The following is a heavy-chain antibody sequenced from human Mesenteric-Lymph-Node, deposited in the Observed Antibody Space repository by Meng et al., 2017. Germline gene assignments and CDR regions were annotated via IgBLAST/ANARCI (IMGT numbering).Heavy chain of an antibody. CDR2: MNPNSGNT. D-gene: IGHD4-23*01. CDR3: VIFGGNSGLGY. V-gene: IGHV1-8*02. Sequence: ASVKVSCKASGGTFSSYAISWVRQATGQGLEWMGWMNPNSGNTGYAQKFQGRVTMTRNTSISTAYMELSSLRSEDTAVYYCVIFGGNSGLGYWGQGTQVTVSS. J-gene: IGHJ4*02. CDR1: GGTFSSYA.